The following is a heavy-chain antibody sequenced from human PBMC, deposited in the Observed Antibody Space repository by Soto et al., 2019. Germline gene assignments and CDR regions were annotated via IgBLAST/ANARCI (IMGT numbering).Heavy chain of an antibody. D-gene: IGHD2-8*01. CDR1: GFSFSSYS. J-gene: IGHJ4*02. V-gene: IGHV3-48*02. CDR3: VRDPNGIIDFDF. CDR2: ISSSSSTI. Sequence: PGGSLRLSCAASGFSFSSYSMNWVRQAPGKGLEWVSYISSSSSTIYYADSVKGRFTISRDNAKNSLYLQMNSLRDEDTAVYFCVRDPNGIIDFDFWGQGTLVTVSS.